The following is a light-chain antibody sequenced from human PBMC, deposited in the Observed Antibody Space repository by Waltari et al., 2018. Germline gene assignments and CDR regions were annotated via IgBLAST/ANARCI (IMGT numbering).Light chain of an antibody. CDR1: NSDIGFYTY. Sequence: QSALTQPASLSRYPGQSITISCTGTNSDIGFYTYVSWYRQYPGKAPKLIIYDVSERPSGVSSRFSASKSGNTASLTISGLQADDEADYYCNSYTGSNSWVFGGGTKVTVL. J-gene: IGLJ3*02. CDR2: DVS. V-gene: IGLV2-14*01. CDR3: NSYTGSNSWV.